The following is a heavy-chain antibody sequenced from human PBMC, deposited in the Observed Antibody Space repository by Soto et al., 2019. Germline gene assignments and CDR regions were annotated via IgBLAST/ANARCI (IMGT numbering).Heavy chain of an antibody. CDR2: IYYSGST. V-gene: IGHV4-59*12. Sequence: PSETLSLTCTVSGGSISSYYWSWIRQPPGKGLEWIGYIYYSGSTNYNPSLKSRVTISVDTSKNQFSLKPSSVTAADTAVYYCARDDMLCGGGVCYCFHLAVWGKGSTVTV. CDR1: GGSISSYY. J-gene: IGHJ6*03. D-gene: IGHD2-21*01. CDR3: ARDDMLCGGGVCYCFHLAV.